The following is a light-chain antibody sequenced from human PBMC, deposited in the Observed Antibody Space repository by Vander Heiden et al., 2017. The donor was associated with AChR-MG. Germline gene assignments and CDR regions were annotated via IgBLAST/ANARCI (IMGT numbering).Light chain of an antibody. J-gene: IGKJ1*01. CDR3: QQYHKWPRT. CDR2: GAS. CDR1: QSVSNN. Sequence: EIVVTQSPATLSVSPGERATLSCRASQSVSNNFAWYQQRPGQAPRLLIYGASTRATGIPARFSGSGSGTEFTLTISSLQSEDFAVYYCQQYHKWPRTFGQGTKVEIK. V-gene: IGKV3-15*01.